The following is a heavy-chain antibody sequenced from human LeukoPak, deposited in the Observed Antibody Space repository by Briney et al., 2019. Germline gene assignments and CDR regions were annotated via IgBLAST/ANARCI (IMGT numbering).Heavy chain of an antibody. V-gene: IGHV4-61*02. J-gene: IGHJ3*01. Sequence: SETLSLTCSVSGASVSTTAYFWNWIRQPAGEGLEWIGRIYASGNTHYNPSLKSRVTMSLDTSKNQFSLSMSSVTAADSAVYFCASYREAYDLYPHGLDVWGRGTVVTVSS. CDR1: GASVSTTAYF. CDR3: ASYREAYDLYPHGLDV. D-gene: IGHD5-24*01. CDR2: IYASGNT.